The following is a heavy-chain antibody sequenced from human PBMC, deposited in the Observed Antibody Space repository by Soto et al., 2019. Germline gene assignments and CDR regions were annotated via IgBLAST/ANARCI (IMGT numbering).Heavy chain of an antibody. CDR1: GFTFSSYG. D-gene: IGHD6-19*01. Sequence: QVQLVESGGGVVQPGRSLRLSCAASGFTFSSYGMHWVRQAPGKGLEWVAVISYDGSNKYYADSVKGRFTISRDNSKNTLYLLMYSLRGEDTAVYYCARGPEQWLVLSWFDPCGQGTLVTVSS. CDR3: ARGPEQWLVLSWFDP. J-gene: IGHJ5*01. CDR2: ISYDGSNK. V-gene: IGHV3-30*03.